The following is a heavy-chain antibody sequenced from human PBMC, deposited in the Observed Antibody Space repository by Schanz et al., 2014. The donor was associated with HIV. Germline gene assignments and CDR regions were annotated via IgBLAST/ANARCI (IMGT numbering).Heavy chain of an antibody. Sequence: VQLVETGGGVVQPGRSLRLSCAASGFIFRTHAMTWVRQAPGKGLEWVSGISISGETTYYADSVKGRFTISRDNSKNTLYLQMNSLRVEDTAVYYCANEEVPNDYWGQGTLVTVSS. V-gene: IGHV3-23*04. CDR3: ANEEVPNDY. CDR2: ISISGETT. J-gene: IGHJ4*02. CDR1: GFIFRTHA.